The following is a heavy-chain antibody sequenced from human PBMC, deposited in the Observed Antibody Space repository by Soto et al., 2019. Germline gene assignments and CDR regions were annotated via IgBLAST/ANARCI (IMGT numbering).Heavy chain of an antibody. J-gene: IGHJ6*02. CDR1: GYSFTTYD. CDR3: ARVLRPMVTAERALHYYYGMDV. V-gene: IGHV1-18*01. CDR2: ISTYNGNT. Sequence: ASVKVSCKASGYSFTTYDISWVRQAPGQGLEWMGRISTYNGNTKYPQNLQGRLTMTRDTSASTAYMELSSLRSEDTAVYYCARVLRPMVTAERALHYYYGMDVWGQGTTVTV. D-gene: IGHD5-18*01.